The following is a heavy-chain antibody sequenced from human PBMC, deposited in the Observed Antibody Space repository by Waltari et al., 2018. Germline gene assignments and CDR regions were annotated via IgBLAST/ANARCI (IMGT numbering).Heavy chain of an antibody. V-gene: IGHV3-15*01. J-gene: IGHJ4*02. CDR1: GFTFSNAW. Sequence: EVQLVESGGGLVKPGGSLRLSCAAYGFTFSNAWMRWVRRAPGKGLEWVGRIKSKTDGGTTDYAAPVKGRFTISRDDSKNTLYLQMNSLKTEDTAVYYCTTGPNYYDSDYWGQGTLVTVSS. CDR3: TTGPNYYDSDY. D-gene: IGHD3-22*01. CDR2: IKSKTDGGTT.